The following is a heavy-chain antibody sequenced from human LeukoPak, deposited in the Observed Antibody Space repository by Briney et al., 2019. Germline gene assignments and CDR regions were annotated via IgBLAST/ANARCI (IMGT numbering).Heavy chain of an antibody. CDR3: ARQQLRSGYFDL. CDR1: GGSISSSSYY. Sequence: SETLSLTCTVSGGSISSSSYYWGWIRQPPGKGLEWIGSIYYSGSTYYNPSLKSRVTISVDTSKNQFSLKLSSVTAADTAVYYCARQQLRSGYFDLWGRGTLVTVSS. V-gene: IGHV4-39*01. J-gene: IGHJ2*01. D-gene: IGHD5-24*01. CDR2: IYYSGST.